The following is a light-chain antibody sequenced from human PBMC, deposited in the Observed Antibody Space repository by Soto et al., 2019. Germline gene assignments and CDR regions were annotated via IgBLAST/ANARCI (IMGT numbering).Light chain of an antibody. Sequence: AIQMTQSPSSLSASVGDSVTITCRASRGIRNDLAWYQQRPGKAPNLLIYAASNLQSGVPSRFSGSGSGTDFTLTISSLQPEDFATYYCQQYNSYPTVGQGTKVDIK. V-gene: IGKV1-6*01. CDR1: RGIRND. J-gene: IGKJ1*01. CDR3: QQYNSYPT. CDR2: AAS.